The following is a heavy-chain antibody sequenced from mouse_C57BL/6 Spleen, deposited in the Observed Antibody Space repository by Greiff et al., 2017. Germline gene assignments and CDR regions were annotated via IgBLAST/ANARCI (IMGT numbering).Heavy chain of an antibody. Sequence: VQLQQSGAELVRPGASVKLSCTASGFNIKDDYMHWVKQRPEQGLEWIGWIDPENGDTEYASKFQGKATITAATSSNTAYLQLSSLASEDTAVYYCTAGEGRYWGQGTTLTVSS. CDR3: TAGEGRY. V-gene: IGHV14-4*01. CDR2: IDPENGDT. CDR1: GFNIKDDY. J-gene: IGHJ2*01.